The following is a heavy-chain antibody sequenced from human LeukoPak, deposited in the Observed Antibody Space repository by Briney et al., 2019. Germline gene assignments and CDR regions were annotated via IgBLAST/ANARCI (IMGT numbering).Heavy chain of an antibody. CDR3: ASSGAGNWFDP. J-gene: IGHJ5*02. V-gene: IGHV4-34*01. D-gene: IGHD3-10*01. Sequence: WETLSLTCAVYGGSFSGYYWSWIRQPPGKGLEWIGEINHSGSTNYNPSLKSRVTISVDTSKNQFSLKLSSVTAADTAVYYCASSGAGNWFDPWGQGTLVTVSS. CDR1: GGSFSGYY. CDR2: INHSGST.